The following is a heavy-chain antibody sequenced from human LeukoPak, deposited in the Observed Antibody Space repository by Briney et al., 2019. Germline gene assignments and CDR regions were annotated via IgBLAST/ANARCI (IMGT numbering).Heavy chain of an antibody. CDR3: AKDLGITMVRGLKAFDY. J-gene: IGHJ4*02. D-gene: IGHD3-10*01. CDR1: GFTFSSYA. CDR2: ISGSGGST. Sequence: GGSLRLSCAASGFTFSSYAMSWVRQAPGKGLEWVSAISGSGGSTYYADSVKGRFTISRDNSKSTLYLQMNSLRAEDTAVYYCAKDLGITMVRGLKAFDYWGQGTLVTVSS. V-gene: IGHV3-23*01.